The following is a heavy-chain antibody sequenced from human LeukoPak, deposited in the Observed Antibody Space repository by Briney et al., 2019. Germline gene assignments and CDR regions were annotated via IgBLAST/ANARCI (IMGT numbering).Heavy chain of an antibody. CDR2: INPNSGGT. CDR1: GYTFTGYY. J-gene: IGHJ4*02. V-gene: IGHV1-2*02. D-gene: IGHD1-1*01. Sequence: ASVKVSCKASGYTFTGYYMHWVRQAPGQGLEWMGWINPNSGGTNYAQKFQGRVTMTRDTSISTAYMELSRLRSDDTAVYYCAGVGATGTTSPFDYWGQGTLVTVSS. CDR3: AGVGATGTTSPFDY.